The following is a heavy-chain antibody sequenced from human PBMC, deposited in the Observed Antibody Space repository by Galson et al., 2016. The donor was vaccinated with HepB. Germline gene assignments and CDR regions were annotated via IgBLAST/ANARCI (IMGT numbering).Heavy chain of an antibody. CDR2: ISRRVRHI. D-gene: IGHD6-6*01. V-gene: IGHV3-48*02. CDR3: ARELVRSAFDL. CDR1: GFALSGSG. J-gene: IGHJ3*01. Sequence: SLRLSCAASGFALSGSGLNWVRQAPGKGLQWISYISRRVRHIYYADSVKGRFTISRDNAKNSVYLQMNNLRDEDTGVYYCARELVRSAFDLWGQGTMVTVSS.